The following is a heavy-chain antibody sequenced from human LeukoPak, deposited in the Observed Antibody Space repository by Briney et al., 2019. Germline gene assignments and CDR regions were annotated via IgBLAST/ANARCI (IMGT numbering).Heavy chain of an antibody. J-gene: IGHJ4*02. CDR1: GFTVSSSY. V-gene: IGHV3-66*01. CDR2: IYSGGST. CDR3: ARDKYGSGWYYFDY. Sequence: GGSLRLSCAASGFTVSSSYMSWVRQAPGKGLEWVSVIYSGGSTYYADSVKGRFTISRDNSKNTLYLQMNSLRAEDTAVYYCARDKYGSGWYYFDYWGQGTLVTVSS. D-gene: IGHD6-19*01.